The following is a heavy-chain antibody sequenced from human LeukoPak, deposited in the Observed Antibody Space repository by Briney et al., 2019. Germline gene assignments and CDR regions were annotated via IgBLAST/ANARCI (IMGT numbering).Heavy chain of an antibody. CDR1: GGSISSGGYY. J-gene: IGHJ4*02. Sequence: SQTLSLTCTVSGGSISSGGYYWSWIRQHPGKGLEWIGYIYYSGSTYYNPSLKSRVTISVDTSKNQFSLKPSSVTAADTAVYYCARVVAVVVPAAIDYWGQGTLVTVSS. D-gene: IGHD2-2*01. V-gene: IGHV4-31*03. CDR2: IYYSGST. CDR3: ARVVAVVVPAAIDY.